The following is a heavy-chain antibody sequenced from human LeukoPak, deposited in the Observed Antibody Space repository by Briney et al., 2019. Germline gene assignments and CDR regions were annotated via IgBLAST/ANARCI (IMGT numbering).Heavy chain of an antibody. V-gene: IGHV3-23*01. Sequence: GGSLRLSCAASGFTFSDYYMSWIRQAPGKGLEWVSAISGSGGSTYYADSVKGRFTISRDNSKNTLYLQMNSLRAEDTALYYCASRGGSGWDPYFDYWGQGTLVTVSS. J-gene: IGHJ4*02. CDR1: GFTFSDYY. D-gene: IGHD6-19*01. CDR3: ASRGGSGWDPYFDY. CDR2: ISGSGGST.